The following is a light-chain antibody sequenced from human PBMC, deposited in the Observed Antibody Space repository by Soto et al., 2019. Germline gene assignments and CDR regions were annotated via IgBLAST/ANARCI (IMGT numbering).Light chain of an antibody. V-gene: IGLV2-14*01. CDR2: DVS. J-gene: IGLJ1*01. CDR3: SSYTSSSTLYV. Sequence: TEPACVSGSPGQSITISCTGTSSDVGGYNYVSWYQQHPGKAPKLMIYDVSNRPSGVSNRFSGSKSGNTASLTISGLQAEDEADYYCSSYTSSSTLYVFGTGTKVTVL. CDR1: SSDVGGYNY.